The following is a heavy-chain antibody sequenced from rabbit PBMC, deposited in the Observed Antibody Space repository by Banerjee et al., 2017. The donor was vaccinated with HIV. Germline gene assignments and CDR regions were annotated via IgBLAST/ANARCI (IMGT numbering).Heavy chain of an antibody. CDR2: ISAGSSGTT. D-gene: IGHD4-1*01. J-gene: IGHJ4*01. CDR1: GFSFSNGYV. Sequence: QEQLEESGGDLVKPEGSLTLTCTASGFSFSNGYVMCWVRQAPGKGLEWIGCISAGSSGTTYYASWAKGRFTISKTSSTTVTLQMTSLTAADTATYLCARDLAGVIGWNFNLWGQGTLVTVS. CDR3: ARDLAGVIGWNFNL. V-gene: IGHV1S45*01.